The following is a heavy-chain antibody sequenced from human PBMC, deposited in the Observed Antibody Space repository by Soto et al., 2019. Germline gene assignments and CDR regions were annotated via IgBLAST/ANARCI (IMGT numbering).Heavy chain of an antibody. J-gene: IGHJ6*02. D-gene: IGHD1-26*01. Sequence: PGESLKISCKGSGYSFTSYWIGWVRQMPGKGLEWMGIIYPGDSDTRYSPSFQGQVTISADKSISTAYLQWSSLKASDTAMYYCARHGAVGGTDYYYGMDVWGQGTTVTVSS. CDR1: GYSFTSYW. CDR3: ARHGAVGGTDYYYGMDV. V-gene: IGHV5-51*01. CDR2: IYPGDSDT.